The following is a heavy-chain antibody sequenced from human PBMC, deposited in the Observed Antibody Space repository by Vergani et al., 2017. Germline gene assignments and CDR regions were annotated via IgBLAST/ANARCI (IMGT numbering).Heavy chain of an antibody. Sequence: QVQLQESGPGLVKPSQTLSLTCTVSGGSISSGSYYWSWIRQPAGKGLEWIGRIYTSGSTNYNPSLKSRVTISLDTSKNQFSLKLSSVTAADTAVYYCAREDPGNYYYGMDVWGQGTTVTVSS. J-gene: IGHJ6*02. V-gene: IGHV4-61*02. CDR1: GGSISSGSYY. CDR3: AREDPGNYYYGMDV. CDR2: IYTSGST.